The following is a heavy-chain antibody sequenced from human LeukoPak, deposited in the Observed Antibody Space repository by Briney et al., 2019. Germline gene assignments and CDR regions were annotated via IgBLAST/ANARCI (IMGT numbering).Heavy chain of an antibody. CDR3: AKCSRRFCSSTSCSKDEYFQH. J-gene: IGHJ1*01. Sequence: PGGSLRLSCTASGFTFDDYAMHWVRQAPGKGLEWVSGISWNSGSIGYADSVKGRFTISRDNAKNSLYLQMNSLRAEDAALHYCAKCSRRFCSSTSCSKDEYFQHWGQGTLVTVSS. V-gene: IGHV3-9*01. D-gene: IGHD2-2*01. CDR1: GFTFDDYA. CDR2: ISWNSGSI.